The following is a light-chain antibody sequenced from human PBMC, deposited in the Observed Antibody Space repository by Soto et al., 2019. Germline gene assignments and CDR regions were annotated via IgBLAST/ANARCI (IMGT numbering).Light chain of an antibody. CDR3: QQRSDWPPT. Sequence: EVVLTQSPATLSLSPLDRATLSFMASQSVRTYLAWYQQKPGQAPRLLISDTSDRATGIPARFSGSGSGTDFTLTINSLEAEDFAVYYCQQRSDWPPTFGGGTKVDI. CDR2: DTS. J-gene: IGKJ4*01. V-gene: IGKV3-11*01. CDR1: QSVRTY.